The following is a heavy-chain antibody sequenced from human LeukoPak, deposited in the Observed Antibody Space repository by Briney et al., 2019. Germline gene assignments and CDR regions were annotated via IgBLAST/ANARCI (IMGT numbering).Heavy chain of an antibody. D-gene: IGHD1-26*01. V-gene: IGHV1-46*01. CDR3: ARDQSGEWELLSGWWFDP. Sequence: ASVKVSCKASGYTFTSYYMHWVRQAPGQGLEWMGIINPSGGSTNYAQKLQGRVTVTRDMSTSTVYMELSNLRSEDTAVYYCARDQSGEWELLSGWWFDPWGQGTLVTVSS. J-gene: IGHJ5*02. CDR2: INPSGGST. CDR1: GYTFTSYY.